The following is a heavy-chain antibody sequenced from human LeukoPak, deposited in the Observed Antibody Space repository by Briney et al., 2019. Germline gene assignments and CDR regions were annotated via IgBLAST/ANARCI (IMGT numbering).Heavy chain of an antibody. CDR1: AGTFSSYA. J-gene: IGHJ3*02. CDR2: IIPIFGTA. CDR3: AGEGPPDAFDI. Sequence: VTVSCTASAGTFSSYAISWVRQAPGQGLEWMGGIIPIFGTANYAQKFPGRVTITADESTSTTYMELRSLRTEETAVYYCAGEGPPDAFDIGGQGTMVTVPS. V-gene: IGHV1-69*13.